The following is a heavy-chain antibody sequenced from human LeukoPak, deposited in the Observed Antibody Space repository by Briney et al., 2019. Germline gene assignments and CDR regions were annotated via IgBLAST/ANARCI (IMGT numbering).Heavy chain of an antibody. Sequence: ETLSLTCTVSPYSISSAYYWGWIRQPPGKGLEWVSVIYSGGSTYYADSVKGRFTISRDNSKNTLYLQMNSLRAEDTAVYYCAKDYGDYGPHDAFDIWGQGTMVTVSS. CDR3: AKDYGDYGPHDAFDI. J-gene: IGHJ3*02. CDR2: IYSGGST. D-gene: IGHD4-17*01. CDR1: PYSISSAYY. V-gene: IGHV3-66*01.